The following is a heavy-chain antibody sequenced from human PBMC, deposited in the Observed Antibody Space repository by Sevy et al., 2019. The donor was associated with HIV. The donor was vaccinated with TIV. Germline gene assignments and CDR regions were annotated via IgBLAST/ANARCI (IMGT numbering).Heavy chain of an antibody. D-gene: IGHD3-10*01. CDR2: IKEDGTEI. V-gene: IGHV3-7*01. J-gene: IGHJ4*02. CDR1: GFTTGFTFSDYW. CDR3: ARGGYYGYSGLDY. Sequence: GGSLRLSCAASGFTTGFTFSDYWMAWVRQAPGKGLEWVANIKEDGTEIYNLDSLKGRFTISRDNAKNLLYLQMNSLGAEDTAVYYCARGGYYGYSGLDYWGQGTLVTVSS.